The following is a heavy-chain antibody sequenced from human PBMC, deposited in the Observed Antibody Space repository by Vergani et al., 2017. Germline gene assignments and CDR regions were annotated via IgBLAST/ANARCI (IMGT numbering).Heavy chain of an antibody. CDR1: GFTFSSYA. J-gene: IGHJ6*02. Sequence: EVQLVESGGGLVQPGGSLRLSCAASGFTFSSYAMSWVRQAPGKGLEWVSAISGSGGSTYYADSVKGRFTISRDNSKNTLYLQMNSLRAEDTAVYYCAKRSVTMVRGVAYYYGMDVWGQGTTVTVSS. V-gene: IGHV3-23*04. CDR3: AKRSVTMVRGVAYYYGMDV. CDR2: ISGSGGST. D-gene: IGHD3-10*01.